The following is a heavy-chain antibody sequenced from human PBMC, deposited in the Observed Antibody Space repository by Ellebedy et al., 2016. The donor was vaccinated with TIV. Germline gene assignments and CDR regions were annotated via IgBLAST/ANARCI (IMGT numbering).Heavy chain of an antibody. CDR2: ITAYNGNR. J-gene: IGHJ4*02. V-gene: IGHV1-18*04. Sequence: AASVKVSCKASGYTFTYYGITWVRQAPGQGLEWMGWITAYNGNRNFAQKLQDRVTMTTDTSTSTASMELRSLRSDDTAVDYYARYRLGQGLAYQFLDYWGQGTLVTVSS. CDR1: GYTFTYYG. CDR3: ARYRLGQGLAYQFLDY. D-gene: IGHD2-2*01.